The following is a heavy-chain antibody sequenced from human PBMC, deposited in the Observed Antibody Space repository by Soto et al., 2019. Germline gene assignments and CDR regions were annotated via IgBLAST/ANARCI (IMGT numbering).Heavy chain of an antibody. J-gene: IGHJ4*02. CDR1: GYAFSGCY. V-gene: IGHV1-46*01. CDR2: INPSGDST. CDR3: ARDWEFGF. D-gene: IGHD3-10*01. Sequence: QVQLVQSGAEVKKPGASVKVSCKASGYAFSGCYIHWVRQAPGQGLEWMGVINPSGDSTTSAKKFQGRLTMTKDTSTSTLYMELSSLRSEDTAVYYCARDWEFGFWGQGTLVTVSS.